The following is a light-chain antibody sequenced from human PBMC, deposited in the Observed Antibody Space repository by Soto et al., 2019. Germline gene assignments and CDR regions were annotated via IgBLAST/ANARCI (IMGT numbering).Light chain of an antibody. Sequence: DIQMTQSPSSLSASVGDRVTITCRSSQATTNYLAWYQQKPGKVPKLLIYGASTLLSGVPSRFIGSGSGTDFTLTISSLQPEDAATYYCQNYNSVPYPFGPGTKVDIK. J-gene: IGKJ3*01. CDR2: GAS. CDR1: QATTNY. V-gene: IGKV1-27*01. CDR3: QNYNSVPYP.